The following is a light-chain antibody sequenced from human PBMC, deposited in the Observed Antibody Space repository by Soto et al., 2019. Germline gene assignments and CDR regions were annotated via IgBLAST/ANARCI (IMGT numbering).Light chain of an antibody. Sequence: QSALTQPPSGSGSPGQSVTISCTGTSSDVGNYNYVSWYQQHPGKAPKVMIYEVNKRPSGVPDRFSGSKSGNTASLTVSGLQAEDEAEYYCSSYAGGNNLVFGGGTKLTVL. CDR1: SSDVGNYNY. V-gene: IGLV2-8*01. CDR2: EVN. J-gene: IGLJ2*01. CDR3: SSYAGGNNLV.